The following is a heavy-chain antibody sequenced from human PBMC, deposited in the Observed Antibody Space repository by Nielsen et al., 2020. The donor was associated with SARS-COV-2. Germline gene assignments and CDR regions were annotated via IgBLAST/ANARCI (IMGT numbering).Heavy chain of an antibody. CDR2: ISAYNGNT. CDR3: ARGGSIPARPLDY. CDR1: GYTFTSYG. V-gene: IGHV1-18*01. J-gene: IGHJ4*02. Sequence: ASVKVSCKASGYTFTSYGISWVRQAPGQGLEWMGWISAYNGNTNYAQKFQGRVTMTRDTSISTAYLEVTRLRSDDTAVYYCARGGSIPARPLDYWGLGTLVTVSS. D-gene: IGHD6-6*01.